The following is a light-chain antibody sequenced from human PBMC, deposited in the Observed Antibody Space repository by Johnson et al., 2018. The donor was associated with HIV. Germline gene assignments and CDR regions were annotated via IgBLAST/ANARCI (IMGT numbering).Light chain of an antibody. J-gene: IGLJ1*01. CDR2: DNH. V-gene: IGLV1-51*01. Sequence: QSVLTQPPSVSAAPGQKVTISCSGSSSNIGKNYVSWYQQLPGTAPKLLIFDNHERPSGIPDRFSGSKSGTSATLGITGLQTGDEAHYYCGTWDNSLSAFVVGSWTKVAVL. CDR3: GTWDNSLSAFV. CDR1: SSNIGKNY.